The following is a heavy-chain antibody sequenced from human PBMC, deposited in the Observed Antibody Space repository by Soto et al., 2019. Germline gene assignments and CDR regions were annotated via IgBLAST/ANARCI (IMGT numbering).Heavy chain of an antibody. CDR2: ISGHNGET. D-gene: IGHD3-16*02. CDR3: VGERSVTVFGVVIAPFDY. Sequence: QVQMVQSGAEVKKPGASLKVSCQASGYTFSYFGISWVRLAPGQGLEWMGWISGHNGETNYAQKLQGRVTMTTDTSSSTAYMELRSLRIDDTAIYYSVGERSVTVFGVVIAPFDYWGQGTPVAVSS. J-gene: IGHJ4*02. CDR1: GYTFSYFG. V-gene: IGHV1-18*01.